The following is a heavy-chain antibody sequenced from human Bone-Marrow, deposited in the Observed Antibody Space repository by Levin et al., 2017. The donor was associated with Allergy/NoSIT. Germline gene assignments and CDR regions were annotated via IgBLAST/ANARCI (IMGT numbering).Heavy chain of an antibody. CDR3: AKKQGGTTGFSFDV. J-gene: IGHJ3*01. CDR1: GFSLSEYA. CDR2: ITGGGFNT. D-gene: IGHD1-14*01. Sequence: GGSLRLSCDASGFSLSEYAMSWVRQAPGKGLEWVSVITGGGFNTYYGDSAKGRFTVSRDNSKNTLYLELNSLRAEDTAVYYCAKKQGGTTGFSFDVWGQGTMVTVSS. V-gene: IGHV3-23*01.